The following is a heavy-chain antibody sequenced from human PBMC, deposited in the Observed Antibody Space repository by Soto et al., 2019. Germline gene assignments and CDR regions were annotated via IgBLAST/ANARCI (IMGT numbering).Heavy chain of an antibody. CDR1: GFTFSSYS. V-gene: IGHV3-21*01. D-gene: IGHD6-13*01. Sequence: GGSLRLSCAASGFTFSSYSMNWVRQAPEKGLERVSSISSSSSYIYYADSVKGRFTISRDNAKNSLYLQMNSLRAEDTAVYYCARRQFGYSNSWYWFDPWGQGTLVTVSS. J-gene: IGHJ5*02. CDR3: ARRQFGYSNSWYWFDP. CDR2: ISSSSSYI.